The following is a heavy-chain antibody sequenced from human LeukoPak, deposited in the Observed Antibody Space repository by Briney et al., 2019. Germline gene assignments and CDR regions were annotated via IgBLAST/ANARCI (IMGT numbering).Heavy chain of an antibody. CDR1: GFTVSSNY. CDR3: AREGVMRGGDMGAFDI. J-gene: IGHJ3*02. D-gene: IGHD2-21*01. CDR2: IYSGGST. Sequence: GGSLRLSCAASGFTVSSNYMSWVRQAPGKGLEWGSVIYSGGSTYYADSVKGRFTISRDNSKNTLYLQMNSLRAEDTAVYYCAREGVMRGGDMGAFDIWGQGTMVTVSS. V-gene: IGHV3-53*01.